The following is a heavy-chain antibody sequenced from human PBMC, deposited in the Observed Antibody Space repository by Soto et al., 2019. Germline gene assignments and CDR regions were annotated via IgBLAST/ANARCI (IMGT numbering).Heavy chain of an antibody. CDR1: GFTFSSYA. Sequence: PGGSLRLSCAASGFTFSSYAMTWVRQAPGKGLEWVALISHDGSYQYYRDSLRGRFSISRDDSRHTLYLQMDSLTPEDTAVYYYVKDRRNVWSFDYWGQGILVTVSS. CDR2: ISHDGSYQ. D-gene: IGHD2-8*02. J-gene: IGHJ4*02. CDR3: VKDRRNVWSFDY. V-gene: IGHV3-30*18.